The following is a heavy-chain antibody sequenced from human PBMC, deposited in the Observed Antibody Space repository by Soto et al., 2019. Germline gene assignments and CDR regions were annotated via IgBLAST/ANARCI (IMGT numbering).Heavy chain of an antibody. Sequence: QVQLVESGGGVVQPGRSLRLSCAASGFTFSSYAMHWVRQAPGKGLEWVAVISYDGSNKYYADSVKGRFTISRDNSKNALYLQMNSLRAEDTAVYYCAGADTAMDDYWYFDLWGRGTLVTVSS. CDR3: AGADTAMDDYWYFDL. CDR2: ISYDGSNK. J-gene: IGHJ2*01. V-gene: IGHV3-30-3*01. D-gene: IGHD5-18*01. CDR1: GFTFSSYA.